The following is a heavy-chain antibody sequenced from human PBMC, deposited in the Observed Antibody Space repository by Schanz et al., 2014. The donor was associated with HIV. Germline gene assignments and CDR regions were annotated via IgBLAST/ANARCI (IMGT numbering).Heavy chain of an antibody. V-gene: IGHV1-18*01. CDR2: INTYNGNT. Sequence: QVQLVQSGAEVKKPGASVKVSCKASGYTFNSYGIVWVRQAPGQGLEWMGSINTYNGNTNYAQKFQGRVTITVDKSTSTVYMELIGLRSEDTAIYYCARDVQPLYGMDVWGQGTTVTVSS. CDR3: ARDVQPLYGMDV. CDR1: GYTFNSYG. J-gene: IGHJ6*02. D-gene: IGHD5-18*01.